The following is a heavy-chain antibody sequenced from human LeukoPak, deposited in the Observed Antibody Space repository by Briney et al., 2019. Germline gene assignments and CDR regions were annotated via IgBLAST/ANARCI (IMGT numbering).Heavy chain of an antibody. CDR3: ANGGTYYDFWSYYNWFDP. J-gene: IGHJ5*02. CDR2: ISSGGSYI. CDR1: GFTFSSYS. Sequence: GSLRLSCAASGFTFSSYSMNWVRQAPGKGLEWVSSISSGGSYIYYADSVKGRFTISRDNTKNSLYLQMNSLRAEDTAVYYCANGGTYYDFWSYYNWFDPWGQGTLVTVSS. D-gene: IGHD3-3*01. V-gene: IGHV3-21*04.